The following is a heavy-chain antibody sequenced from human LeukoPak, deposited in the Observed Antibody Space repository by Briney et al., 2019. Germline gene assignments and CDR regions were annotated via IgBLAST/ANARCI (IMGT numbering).Heavy chain of an antibody. D-gene: IGHD6-13*01. V-gene: IGHV3-30*04. CDR2: ISYDGSNK. CDR3: AREAGIAAAGPLFDY. Sequence: PGRSLRLSCAASGFTFSSYAMHWVRQAPGKGLEWVAVISYDGSNKYYADSVKGRFTISRDNSKNTLYLQMNSLRAEDTAVYYCAREAGIAAAGPLFDYWGQGTLVTVSP. CDR1: GFTFSSYA. J-gene: IGHJ4*02.